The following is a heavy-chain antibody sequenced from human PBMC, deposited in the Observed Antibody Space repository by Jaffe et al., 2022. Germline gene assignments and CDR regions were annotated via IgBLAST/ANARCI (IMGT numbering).Heavy chain of an antibody. CDR3: ASYSSSWYPSVY. J-gene: IGHJ4*02. D-gene: IGHD6-13*01. CDR1: GGTFSSYT. V-gene: IGHV1-69*02. CDR2: IIPILGIA. Sequence: QVQLVQSGAEVKKPGSSVKVSCKASGGTFSSYTISWVRQAPGQGLEWMGRIIPILGIANYAQKFQGRVTITADKSTSTAYMELSSLRSEDTAVYYCASYSSSWYPSVYWGQGTLVTVSS.